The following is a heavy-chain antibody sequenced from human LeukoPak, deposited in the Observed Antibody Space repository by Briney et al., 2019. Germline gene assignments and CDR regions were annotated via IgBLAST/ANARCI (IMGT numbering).Heavy chain of an antibody. Sequence: PGGSLRLSCAASGFTFSSYSMNWVRQAPGKGLEWVAFIRYDGSNKYYADSVKGRFTISRDNSKNTLYLQMNSLRAEDTAVYYCAKDSWGLDYFDYWGQGTLVTVSS. V-gene: IGHV3-30*02. CDR2: IRYDGSNK. D-gene: IGHD2-15*01. CDR1: GFTFSSYS. CDR3: AKDSWGLDYFDY. J-gene: IGHJ4*02.